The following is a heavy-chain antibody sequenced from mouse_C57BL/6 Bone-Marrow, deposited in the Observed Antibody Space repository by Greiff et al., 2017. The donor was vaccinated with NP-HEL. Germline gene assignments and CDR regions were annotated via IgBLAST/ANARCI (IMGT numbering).Heavy chain of an antibody. CDR2: ISSGGSYT. CDR3: ARPHYYGSSYEAMDY. J-gene: IGHJ4*01. CDR1: GFTFSSYG. V-gene: IGHV5-6*02. Sequence: EVMLVESGGDLVKPGGSLKLSCAASGFTFSSYGMSWVRQTPDKRLEWVATISSGGSYTYYPDSVKGRFTISRDNAKNTLYLQMSSLKSEDTAMYYCARPHYYGSSYEAMDYWGQGTSVTVSS. D-gene: IGHD1-1*01.